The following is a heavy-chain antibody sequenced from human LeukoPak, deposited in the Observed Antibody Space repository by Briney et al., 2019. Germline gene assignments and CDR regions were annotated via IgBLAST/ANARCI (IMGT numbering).Heavy chain of an antibody. CDR2: ISGSGGST. V-gene: IGHV3-23*01. CDR3: AKDPIPIAAAGTIPNWFDP. D-gene: IGHD6-13*01. Sequence: GGSLRLSCAASGFTFSSYAMSWVRQAPGKGLEWVSAISGSGGSTYYADSVKGRFTISRDNSKNTLYLQMNSLRAEDTAVYYCAKDPIPIAAAGTIPNWFDPWGQGTLVTVSS. J-gene: IGHJ5*02. CDR1: GFTFSSYA.